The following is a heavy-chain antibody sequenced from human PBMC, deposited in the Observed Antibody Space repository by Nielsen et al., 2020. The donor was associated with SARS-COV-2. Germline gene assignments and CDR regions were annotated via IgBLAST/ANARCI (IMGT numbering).Heavy chain of an antibody. V-gene: IGHV1-2*02. Sequence: ASVKVSCKASGYTFTAYYIHWVRQAPGQGLEWMGWFNPGSGGTKYAQKFQGRVTTTRDMSVNTAYMELSGLTSDDTAVYYCARDRSEWLLLTGGYYYYGMDVWGQGTTVTVSS. CDR2: FNPGSGGT. CDR3: ARDRSEWLLLTGGYYYYGMDV. D-gene: IGHD3-22*01. J-gene: IGHJ6*02. CDR1: GYTFTAYY.